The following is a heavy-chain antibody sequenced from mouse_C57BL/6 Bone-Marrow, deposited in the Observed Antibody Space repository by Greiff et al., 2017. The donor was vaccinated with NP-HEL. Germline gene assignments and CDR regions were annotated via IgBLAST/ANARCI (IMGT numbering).Heavy chain of an antibody. J-gene: IGHJ3*01. CDR2: INPNNGGT. V-gene: IGHV1-18*01. Sequence: EVQLQQSGPELVKPGASVKIPCKASGYTFTDYNMDWVKQSHGKSLEWIGDINPNNGGTIYNQKFKGKATLTVDKSSSTAYMELRSLTSDDTAFYYCATRQAWFAYWGQGTLVTVSA. CDR3: ATRQAWFAY. CDR1: GYTFTDYN. D-gene: IGHD1-2*01.